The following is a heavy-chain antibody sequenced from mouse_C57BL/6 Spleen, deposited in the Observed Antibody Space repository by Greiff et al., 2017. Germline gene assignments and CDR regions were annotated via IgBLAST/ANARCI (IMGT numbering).Heavy chain of an antibody. CDR1: GFTFSDYY. J-gene: IGHJ1*03. CDR2: ISNGGGST. Sequence: EVQLVESGGGLVQPGGSLKLSCAASGFTFSDYYMYWVRQTPEKRLEWVAYISNGGGSTYYPDTVKGRFTISRDNAKNTLYLQMSRLKSEDTAMYYCARHGGLYYDYDEGYFDVWGTGTTVTVSS. CDR3: ARHGGLYYDYDEGYFDV. V-gene: IGHV5-12*01. D-gene: IGHD2-4*01.